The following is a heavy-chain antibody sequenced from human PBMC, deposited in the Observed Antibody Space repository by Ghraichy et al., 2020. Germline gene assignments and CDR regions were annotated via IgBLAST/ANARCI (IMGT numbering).Heavy chain of an antibody. CDR3: ASRPNSGSQKRGDAFDI. CDR2: IYYSGST. J-gene: IGHJ3*02. Sequence: SETLSLTCTVSGGSISSSSYYWGWIRQPPGKGLEWIGSIYYSGSTYYNPSLKSRVTISVDTSKNQFSLKLSSVTAADTAVYYCASRPNSGSQKRGDAFDIWGQGTMVTVSS. CDR1: GGSISSSSYY. D-gene: IGHD3-10*01. V-gene: IGHV4-39*01.